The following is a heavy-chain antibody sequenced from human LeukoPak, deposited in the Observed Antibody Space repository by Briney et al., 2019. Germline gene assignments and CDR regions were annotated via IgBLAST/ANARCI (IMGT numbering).Heavy chain of an antibody. J-gene: IGHJ4*02. V-gene: IGHV3-48*04. D-gene: IGHD3-16*01. CDR2: ISETI. CDR3: VREVGRPKTFYFDS. Sequence: GGSLRLSCIASGFVFSRDNMTWVRQAPGKGLEWVAHISETIYYADSVQGRFTISRDNAQNSLYLQMSNLRVDDTAMYYCVREVGRPKTFYFDSWGRGTPVTVSS. CDR1: GFVFSRDN.